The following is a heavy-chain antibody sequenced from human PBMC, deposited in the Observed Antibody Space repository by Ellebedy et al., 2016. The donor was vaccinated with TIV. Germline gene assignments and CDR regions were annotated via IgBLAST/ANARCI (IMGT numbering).Heavy chain of an antibody. CDR3: TTKIDHPDDY. Sequence: GESLKISCVASGFTFRNAWMSWVRLAPGKGLEWVGRIKSRVDGGTTKNAAPVKGRFIISRDDSKNTLYLQMNSLRTEDTAIYYCTTKIDHPDDYWGQGTLVTVSS. CDR1: GFTFRNAW. D-gene: IGHD1-14*01. CDR2: IKSRVDGGTT. J-gene: IGHJ4*02. V-gene: IGHV3-15*01.